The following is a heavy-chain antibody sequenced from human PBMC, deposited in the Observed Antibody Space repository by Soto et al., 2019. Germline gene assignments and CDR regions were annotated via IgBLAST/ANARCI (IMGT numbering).Heavy chain of an antibody. CDR1: GFTFSSYE. J-gene: IGHJ4*02. Sequence: LRLSCAASGFTFSSYEMNWVRQAPGKGLEWVSYISSSGSTIYYADSVKGRFTISRDNAKNSLYLQMNSLRAEDTAVYYCARTPYDFWSPATYFDYWGQGTLVTVSS. D-gene: IGHD3-3*01. V-gene: IGHV3-48*03. CDR3: ARTPYDFWSPATYFDY. CDR2: ISSSGSTI.